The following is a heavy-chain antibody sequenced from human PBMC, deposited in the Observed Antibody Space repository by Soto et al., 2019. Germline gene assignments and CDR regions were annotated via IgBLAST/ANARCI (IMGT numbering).Heavy chain of an antibody. CDR3: ARGYGGWELTHYYGMDV. CDR1: GGSISSSNW. J-gene: IGHJ6*02. V-gene: IGHV4-4*02. D-gene: IGHD1-26*01. Sequence: SETLSLTCAVSGGSISSSNWWSWVRQPPGKGLEWIGEIYHSGSTNYNPSLKSRVTISVDTSKNQFSLKLSSVTAADPAVYYCARGYGGWELTHYYGMDVWGQGTTVTVSS. CDR2: IYHSGST.